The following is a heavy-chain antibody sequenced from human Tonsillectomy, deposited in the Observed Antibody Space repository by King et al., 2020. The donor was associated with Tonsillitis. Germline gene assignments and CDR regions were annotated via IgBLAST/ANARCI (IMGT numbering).Heavy chain of an antibody. CDR2: IHISGST. Sequence: QLQESGPGLVKPSQTRSLTCTVSGGSIRSGSYYWSWIRQPAGKGLEWIGRIHISGSTNYNPSLKSRVTMSVDTSKNQFSLNLSSVTAADTAVYYCARDVYLGYCSSSSCEYWFDPWGQGTLVTVSS. J-gene: IGHJ5*02. V-gene: IGHV4-61*02. D-gene: IGHD2-2*01. CDR3: ARDVYLGYCSSSSCEYWFDP. CDR1: GGSIRSGSYY.